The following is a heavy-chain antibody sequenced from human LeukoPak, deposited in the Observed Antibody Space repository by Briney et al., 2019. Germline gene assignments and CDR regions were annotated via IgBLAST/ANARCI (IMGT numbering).Heavy chain of an antibody. CDR2: IKLDGSES. V-gene: IGHV3-7*01. D-gene: IGHD6-19*01. CDR1: GFTFSSYW. Sequence: PGGSLRLSCAASGFTFSSYWMSWVRQAPGKGLEWVANIKLDGSESYYVDSVKGRFTISRDNAKNSLYLQMNSLRAEDTAVYYCARDNNIAVAVGIDVWGQGTTVTVSS. J-gene: IGHJ6*02. CDR3: ARDNNIAVAVGIDV.